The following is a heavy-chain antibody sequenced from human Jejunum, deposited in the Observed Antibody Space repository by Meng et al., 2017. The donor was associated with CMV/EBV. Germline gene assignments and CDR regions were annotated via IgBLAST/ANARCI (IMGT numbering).Heavy chain of an antibody. CDR1: GDSMTNYRW. D-gene: IGHD3/OR15-3a*01. CDR2: VYHSGTT. J-gene: IGHJ5*02. Sequence: SGDSMTNYRWWSWVRQPPGKGLEWIGEVYHSGTTHYNPSLKSRVAISVDKSRSQFSLKLSSVTAADTAVYYCARDLDWDDEGWFDPWGRGTLVTVSS. CDR3: ARDLDWDDEGWFDP. V-gene: IGHV4-4*02.